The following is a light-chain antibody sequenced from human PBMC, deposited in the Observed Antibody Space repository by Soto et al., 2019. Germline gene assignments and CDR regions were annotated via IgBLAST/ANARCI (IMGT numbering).Light chain of an antibody. V-gene: IGKV3-20*01. CDR2: GAS. CDR1: QSVSSSY. Sequence: EIVLTQSPCTLSLSPGERATLSCRASQSVSSSYLAWYQQKPGQAPRRLIYGASTRATGIPARFSGSGSGTDFTLTISSLKPEDFATYYCQQLSSYPLTFGGGTKVYIK. J-gene: IGKJ4*01. CDR3: QQLSSYPLT.